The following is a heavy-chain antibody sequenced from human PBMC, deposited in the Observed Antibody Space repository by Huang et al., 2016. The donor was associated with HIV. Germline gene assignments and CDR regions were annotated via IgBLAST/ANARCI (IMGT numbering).Heavy chain of an antibody. CDR3: AKLIMITFGGVIVPDYYGMDV. D-gene: IGHD3-16*02. V-gene: IGHV3-30*18. CDR1: GFTFSRYG. Sequence: QVQLVESGGGVVQPGRSLRLSCAASGFTFSRYGMHWVRQAPGKGLEVVAVISYDGSNKYYADSVKGRFTISRDNSKNPLYLQMNSLRAEDTAVYYCAKLIMITFGGVIVPDYYGMDVWGQGTTVTVSS. CDR2: ISYDGSNK. J-gene: IGHJ6*02.